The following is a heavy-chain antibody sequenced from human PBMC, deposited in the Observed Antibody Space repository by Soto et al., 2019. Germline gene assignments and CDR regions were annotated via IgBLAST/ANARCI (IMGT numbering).Heavy chain of an antibody. V-gene: IGHV4-30-2*01. Sequence: PSETLSLTCAVSGGSSSCGGYSWSWIRQPPGKGLEWIGYIYHSGSTYYNPSLKSRVTISVDRSKNQFSLKLSSVTAADTAVYYCARVPDRWGQGTLVTVSS. CDR1: GGSSSCGGYS. CDR3: ARVPDR. J-gene: IGHJ5*02. D-gene: IGHD2-2*01. CDR2: IYHSGST.